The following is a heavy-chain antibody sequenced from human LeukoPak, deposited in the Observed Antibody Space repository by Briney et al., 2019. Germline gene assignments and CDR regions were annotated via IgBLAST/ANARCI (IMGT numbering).Heavy chain of an antibody. CDR2: ISGGDPTT. V-gene: IGHV3-23*01. J-gene: IGHJ4*02. Sequence: PGGSLRLSCAASGFTFSSYSMSWVRQAPGKGLEWVSSISGGDPTTYYADSVKGRFTISRDNSKNTLYLQMNSLRAEDTAVYYCARTVVDTELDYFDYWGQGTLVTVSS. CDR3: ARTVVDTELDYFDY. D-gene: IGHD5-18*01. CDR1: GFTFSSYS.